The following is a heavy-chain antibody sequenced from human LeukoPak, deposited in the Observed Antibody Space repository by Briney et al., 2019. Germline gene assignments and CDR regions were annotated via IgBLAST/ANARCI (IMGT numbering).Heavy chain of an antibody. CDR2: ISASGGST. CDR3: AKVMKGSERLTMVRGVIIKTAGLYYMDV. CDR1: GFTLSSYS. J-gene: IGHJ6*03. Sequence: GRSLRLACAASGFTLSSYSMSWVRQAPGKGLEWVSSISASGGSTNYADSVKGWFTIYRDNSKNTVYLQMNSLRAEDTAVYYCAKVMKGSERLTMVRGVIIKTAGLYYMDVWGKGTTVTVSS. D-gene: IGHD3-10*01. V-gene: IGHV3-23*01.